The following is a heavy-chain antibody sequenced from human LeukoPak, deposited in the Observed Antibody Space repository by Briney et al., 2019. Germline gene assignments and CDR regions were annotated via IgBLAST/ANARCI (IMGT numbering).Heavy chain of an antibody. Sequence: SETLSLTCAVYGGSFSGYYWSWIRQPPGKGLEWIGEINHSGSTNYNPSLKSRVTISVDTSKNQFSLKLSSVTAADTAVYYCARGPQRIAARYYYGMDVWGQGTTVTVSS. CDR2: INHSGST. CDR3: ARGPQRIAARYYYGMDV. D-gene: IGHD6-6*01. V-gene: IGHV4-34*01. CDR1: GGSFSGYY. J-gene: IGHJ6*02.